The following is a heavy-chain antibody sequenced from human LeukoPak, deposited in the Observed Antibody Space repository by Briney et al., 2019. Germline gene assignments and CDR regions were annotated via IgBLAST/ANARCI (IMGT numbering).Heavy chain of an antibody. CDR1: GVSSSSSY. D-gene: IGHD4-11*01. Sequence: SETLSLTCTVSGVSSSSSYWSWIRQPPGKGLEWIGYIYYSGSTNYNPSLKSRVTISVDTSKNQFSLKLSSVTAADTAVYYCARTNDHSKNFDYWGQGTLVTVSS. V-gene: IGHV4-59*01. CDR2: IYYSGST. J-gene: IGHJ4*02. CDR3: ARTNDHSKNFDY.